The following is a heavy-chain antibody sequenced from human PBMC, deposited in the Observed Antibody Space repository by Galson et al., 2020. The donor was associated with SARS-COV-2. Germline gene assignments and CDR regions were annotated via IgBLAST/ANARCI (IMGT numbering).Heavy chain of an antibody. V-gene: IGHV4-39*07. CDR1: GGSISSSSYY. CDR3: ARVEDSSSVGYYYYGMDV. J-gene: IGHJ6*02. Sequence: SETLSLTCTVSGGSISSSSYYWGWIRQPPGKGLEWIGSIYYSGSTYYNPSLKSRVTISVDTSKNQFSLKLSSVTAADTAVYYCARVEDSSSVGYYYYGMDVWGQGTTVTVSS. CDR2: IYYSGST. D-gene: IGHD6-6*01.